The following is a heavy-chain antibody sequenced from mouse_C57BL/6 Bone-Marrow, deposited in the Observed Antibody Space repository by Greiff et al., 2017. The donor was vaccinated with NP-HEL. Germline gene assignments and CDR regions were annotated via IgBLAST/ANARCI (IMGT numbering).Heavy chain of an antibody. D-gene: IGHD5-1*01. CDR3: ARHVPGYFDY. J-gene: IGHJ2*01. CDR2: ISNGGGST. Sequence: EVKLMESGGGLVQPGGSLKLSCAASGFTFSDYYMYWVRQTPEKRLEWVAYISNGGGSTYYPDTVKGRFTISRDNAKNTLYLQMSRLKSEDTAMYYCARHVPGYFDYWGQGTTLTVSS. V-gene: IGHV5-12*01. CDR1: GFTFSDYY.